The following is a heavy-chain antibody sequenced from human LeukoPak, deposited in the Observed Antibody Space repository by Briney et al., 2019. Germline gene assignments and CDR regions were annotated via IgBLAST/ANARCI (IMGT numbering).Heavy chain of an antibody. CDR3: ARVNYYDSSGYGGGY. V-gene: IGHV1-69*04. J-gene: IGHJ4*02. CDR2: IIPILGIA. D-gene: IGHD3-22*01. Sequence: ASVKVSCKASGGTFSSYAISWVRQAPGQGLEWMGRIIPILGIANYAQKFQGRVTITADKSTSTAYMELSSLRSEDTAVYYCARVNYYDSSGYGGGYWGQGTLVTVSS. CDR1: GGTFSSYA.